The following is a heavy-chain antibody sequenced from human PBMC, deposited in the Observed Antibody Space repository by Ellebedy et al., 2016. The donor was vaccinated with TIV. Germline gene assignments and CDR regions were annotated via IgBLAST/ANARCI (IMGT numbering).Heavy chain of an antibody. CDR2: SSGGGVST. CDR3: AKDYFYDSSGGYFDY. V-gene: IGHV3-23*01. D-gene: IGHD3-22*01. J-gene: IGHJ4*02. CDR1: GFTLSSYD. Sequence: PGGSLRLSCAASGFTLSSYDMSRVRQAQGKGLEWVTTSSGGGVSTNFADSVKGRFTISRAHSKNTLYLQMNSLRAEDTAVYYCAKDYFYDSSGGYFDYWGQGTLVTVSS.